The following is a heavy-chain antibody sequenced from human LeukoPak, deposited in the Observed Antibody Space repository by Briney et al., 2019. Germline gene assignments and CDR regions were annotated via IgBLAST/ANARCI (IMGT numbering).Heavy chain of an antibody. V-gene: IGHV1-18*01. CDR2: ISAYNGNT. J-gene: IGHJ5*02. CDR1: GYRFTSYG. Sequence: ASVKVSCKASGYRFTSYGITWVRQAPGQGLEWMGWISAYNGNTNYAQKLQGRVTLTTDASTSTAYLELMSLRSDDTAVYYCAREGYCSGGTCYSTMNWFDPWGQGTLVTVSS. D-gene: IGHD2-15*01. CDR3: AREGYCSGGTCYSTMNWFDP.